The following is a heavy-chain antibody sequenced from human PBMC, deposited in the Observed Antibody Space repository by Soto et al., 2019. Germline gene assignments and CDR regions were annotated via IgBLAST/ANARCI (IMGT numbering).Heavy chain of an antibody. D-gene: IGHD6-19*01. CDR1: GYTFTNYG. CDR2: INAGNGNT. Sequence: EASVKVSCKASGYTFTNYGIHWARQAPGQRLEWMGWINAGNGNTKYSQKFQGRVIITRDTSASTAYMKLSSPRSEDTAVFYCARAGYSSGWYHWYFDFWGRGTLVTVSS. J-gene: IGHJ2*01. V-gene: IGHV1-3*01. CDR3: ARAGYSSGWYHWYFDF.